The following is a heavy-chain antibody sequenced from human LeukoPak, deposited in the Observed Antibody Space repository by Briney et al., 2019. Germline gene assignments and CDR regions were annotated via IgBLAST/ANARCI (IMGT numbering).Heavy chain of an antibody. V-gene: IGHV4-34*12. CDR1: GGSFSGYY. J-gene: IGHJ4*02. CDR2: IIHSGST. D-gene: IGHD3-10*01. Sequence: PSETLSLTCAVYGGSFSGYYWSWIRQPPGKGLEWIGEIIHSGSTNYNPSLKSRVTISVDTSKNQFSLKLSSVTAADTAVYYCARVMVRGVIILKISHFDYWGQGTLVTVSS. CDR3: ARVMVRGVIILKISHFDY.